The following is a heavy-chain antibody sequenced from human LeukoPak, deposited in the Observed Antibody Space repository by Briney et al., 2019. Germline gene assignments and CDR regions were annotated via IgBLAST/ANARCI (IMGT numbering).Heavy chain of an antibody. CDR3: AREGGGSSFKY. CDR2: IYIGGST. CDR1: GFTVSSNY. Sequence: GGSLRLSCAASGFTVSSNYMSWVRQAPGKGLEWISVIYIGGSTYYADSVKGRFTISRDNSKNTLHLQMNSLRAEDTAVYYCAREGGGSSFKYWGQGTLVTVSS. J-gene: IGHJ4*02. D-gene: IGHD6-13*01. V-gene: IGHV3-53*01.